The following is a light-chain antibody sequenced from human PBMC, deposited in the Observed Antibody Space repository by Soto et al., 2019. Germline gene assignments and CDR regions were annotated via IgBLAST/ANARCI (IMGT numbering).Light chain of an antibody. Sequence: DIVMTQSRLSLPGTPGEPASISCGSSQSLLHSNGYNYLDWYHQKPGQSPRLLIYGASTRATGIPARFSGSGSGTEFTLTISSLQSEDFGLYYCHQYNNFWTFGQGTKVDIK. CDR1: QSLLHSNGYNY. V-gene: IGKV2-28*01. CDR2: GAS. J-gene: IGKJ1*01. CDR3: HQYNNFWT.